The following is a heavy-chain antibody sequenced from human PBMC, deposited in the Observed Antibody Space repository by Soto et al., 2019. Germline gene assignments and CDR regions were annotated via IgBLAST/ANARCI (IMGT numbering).Heavy chain of an antibody. D-gene: IGHD6-13*01. CDR1: GFTVSSNY. J-gene: IGHJ6*02. CDR3: ARDHPPYRIAAAGRVYYGMDV. Sequence: EVQLVESGGGLIQPGGSLRLSCAASGFTVSSNYMSWVRQAPGKGLEWVSVIYSGGSTYYADSVKGRFTISRDNSKNTLYLQMNSLRAEDTAVDYCARDHPPYRIAAAGRVYYGMDVWGQGTTVTVSS. V-gene: IGHV3-53*01. CDR2: IYSGGST.